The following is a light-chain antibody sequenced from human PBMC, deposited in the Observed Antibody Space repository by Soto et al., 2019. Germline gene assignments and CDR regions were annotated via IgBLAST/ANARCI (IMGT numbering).Light chain of an antibody. CDR2: GAS. CDR3: QQYNNWLPWT. CDR1: QSVSSN. Sequence: EIVMTQSPATLSVSPGERATLSCRASQSVSSNLAWYQQKPGQAPRLLIYGASTRAAGIPARFSGSGSGTQFTLTISSLQSEDFAGYYCQQYNNWLPWTFGQGPKVEIK. J-gene: IGKJ1*01. V-gene: IGKV3-15*01.